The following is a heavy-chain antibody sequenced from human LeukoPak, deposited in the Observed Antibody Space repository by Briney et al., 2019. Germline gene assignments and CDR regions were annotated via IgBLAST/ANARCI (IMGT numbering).Heavy chain of an antibody. CDR2: INHSGST. CDR3: ARAGGYYFRSYFDY. D-gene: IGHD3-22*01. V-gene: IGHV4-34*01. J-gene: IGHJ4*02. Sequence: SETLSLTCAVDGGSFSGYYWSWIRQPPGKGLEWIGEINHSGSTNYNPSLKSRVTISVDTSKDQFSLKLSSVTAADTAVYYCARAGGYYFRSYFDYWGQGTLVTVSS. CDR1: GGSFSGYY.